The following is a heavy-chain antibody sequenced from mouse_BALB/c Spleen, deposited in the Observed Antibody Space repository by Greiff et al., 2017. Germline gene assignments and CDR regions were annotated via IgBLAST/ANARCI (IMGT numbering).Heavy chain of an antibody. CDR1: GFTFTDYY. J-gene: IGHJ2*01. CDR3: ARDGYYVGDY. Sequence: DVQLVESGGGLVQPGGSLRLSCATSGFTFTDYYMSWVRQPPGKALEWLGFIRNKANGYTTEYSASVKGRFTISRDNSQSILYLQMNTLRAEDSATYYCARDGYYVGDYWGQGTTLTVSS. CDR2: IRNKANGYTT. V-gene: IGHV7-3*02. D-gene: IGHD2-3*01.